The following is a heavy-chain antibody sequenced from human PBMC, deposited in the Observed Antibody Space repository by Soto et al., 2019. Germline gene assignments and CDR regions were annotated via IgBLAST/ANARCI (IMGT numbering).Heavy chain of an antibody. CDR3: PTPPMTTMS. V-gene: IGHV3-30*03. D-gene: IGHD4-4*01. CDR1: GFTFSSYA. Sequence: QVQLVESGGGVVQPGRSLRLSCAASGFTFSSYAMHWVRQAPGKGLEWVAVISYDGSNKYYADSVKGRFTISRDNSKNTLYLQMNSLRDEDTAVYYCPTPPMTTMSWGQGTLVTVSS. CDR2: ISYDGSNK. J-gene: IGHJ5*02.